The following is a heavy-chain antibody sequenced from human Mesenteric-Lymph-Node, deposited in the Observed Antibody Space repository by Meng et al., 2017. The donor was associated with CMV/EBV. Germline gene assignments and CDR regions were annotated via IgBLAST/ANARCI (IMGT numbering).Heavy chain of an antibody. CDR1: GGSFSGYY. CDR2: INHSGST. D-gene: IGHD3-9*01. J-gene: IGHJ4*02. V-gene: IGHV4-34*01. CDR3: ARGSSYDILTGYFDY. Sequence: QVQLHQWGEGLLKPSETLSGTCAVYGGSFSGYYWNWIRQSPEKGLEWIGEINHSGSTTYNPSFTSRIIISVDTSTNQISLNMSSVTAADTAVYYCARGSSYDILTGYFDYWGQGALVTVSS.